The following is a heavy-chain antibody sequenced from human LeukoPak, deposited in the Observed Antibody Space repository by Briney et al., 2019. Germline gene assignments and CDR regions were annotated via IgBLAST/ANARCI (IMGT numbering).Heavy chain of an antibody. CDR3: ARTTYYYDSYISFYFDY. D-gene: IGHD3-22*01. J-gene: IGHJ4*02. V-gene: IGHV4-31*03. Sequence: SETLSLTCTVSGSSISSGGYYWSWIRQHPGKGLEWIEYIYYSGSTYYNPSLKSRVTISVDTSKNQFSLKLSSVTAADTAVYYCARTTYYYDSYISFYFDYWGQGTLVTVSS. CDR2: IYYSGST. CDR1: GSSISSGGYY.